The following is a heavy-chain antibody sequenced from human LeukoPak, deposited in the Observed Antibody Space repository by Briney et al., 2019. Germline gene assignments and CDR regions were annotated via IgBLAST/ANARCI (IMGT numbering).Heavy chain of an antibody. CDR2: ISYDGSNK. Sequence: GGSLRLSCAASGFTFSSYAIHWVRQAPGKGLEWVAVISYDGSNKYYADSVTGRFTISRDNSKNTLYLQMNSLRAEDTAVYYCARGLGVPAAIFSDFGYWGQGTLVTVSS. CDR1: GFTFSSYA. D-gene: IGHD2-2*01. V-gene: IGHV3-30-3*01. J-gene: IGHJ4*02. CDR3: ARGLGVPAAIFSDFGY.